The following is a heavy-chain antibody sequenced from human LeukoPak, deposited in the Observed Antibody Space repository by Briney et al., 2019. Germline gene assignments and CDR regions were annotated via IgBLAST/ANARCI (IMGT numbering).Heavy chain of an antibody. CDR3: ARGRRITMVRGVISLPAFDY. V-gene: IGHV4-34*01. Sequence: SETLSLTCAVYGGSFSGYYWSWIRQPPGKGLEWIGEINHSGSTNYNPSLKSRVTTSVDTSKNQFSLKLSSVTAADTAVYYCARGRRITMVRGVISLPAFDYWGQGTLVTVSS. J-gene: IGHJ4*02. CDR2: INHSGST. CDR1: GGSFSGYY. D-gene: IGHD3-10*01.